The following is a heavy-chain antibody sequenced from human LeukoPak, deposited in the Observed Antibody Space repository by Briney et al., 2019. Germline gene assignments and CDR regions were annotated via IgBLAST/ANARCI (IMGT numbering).Heavy chain of an antibody. CDR1: GFTFSSYA. CDR2: ISGSGGST. J-gene: IGHJ4*02. D-gene: IGHD2-21*02. Sequence: GGSLRLSCAASGFTFSSYAMSCVRQAPAKRLDWASAISGSGGSTYYADSVKGRFTISRDNSKNTLYLQMNSLRAEDTAVYYCAKRRDRTAHYFDYWGQGTLVTVSS. V-gene: IGHV3-23*01. CDR3: AKRRDRTAHYFDY.